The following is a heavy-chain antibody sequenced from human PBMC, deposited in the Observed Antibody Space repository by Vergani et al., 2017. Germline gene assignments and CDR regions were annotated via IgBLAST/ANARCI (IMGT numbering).Heavy chain of an antibody. D-gene: IGHD2-15*01. V-gene: IGHV3-23*01. J-gene: IGHJ6*02. CDR1: GFTFSSYA. CDR3: AKARDPNCKGGNCYSYYYGLDL. Sequence: EVQLLESGGGLVQPGGSLRLSCGASGFTFSSYAMTWVRQAPGKGLEWVSAISGSGGNTFYTDSVKGRFTISRDNSKDTLYLQMNSLRVEDTAIYYCAKARDPNCKGGNCYSYYYGLDLWRQGTTVTVCS. CDR2: ISGSGGNT.